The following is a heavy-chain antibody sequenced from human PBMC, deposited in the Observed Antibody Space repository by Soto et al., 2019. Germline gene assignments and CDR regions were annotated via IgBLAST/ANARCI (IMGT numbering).Heavy chain of an antibody. CDR2: ISGSGGST. Sequence: GGSLRLSCAASGFTFSSYAMSWVRQAPGKGLEWVSAISGSGGSTYYADSVKGRFTISRDNSKNTLYLQMNSLRAEDTAVYYCAKARGVGATWRSGTFDYWGQGTLVTVSS. D-gene: IGHD1-26*01. CDR1: GFTFSSYA. V-gene: IGHV3-23*01. CDR3: AKARGVGATWRSGTFDY. J-gene: IGHJ4*02.